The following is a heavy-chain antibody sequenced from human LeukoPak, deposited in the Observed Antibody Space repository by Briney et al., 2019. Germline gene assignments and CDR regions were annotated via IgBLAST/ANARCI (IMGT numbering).Heavy chain of an antibody. Sequence: GGSLRLSCAASGFTFSSYWMHWVRQAPGKGLVWVSRINSDGSSTSYADSVKGRFSISRDSSKNILYLQMNSLRAEDTAVYYCARDWAKYSSSWDNWFDPWGQGTLVTVSS. D-gene: IGHD6-13*01. J-gene: IGHJ5*02. CDR2: INSDGSST. V-gene: IGHV3-74*01. CDR1: GFTFSSYW. CDR3: ARDWAKYSSSWDNWFDP.